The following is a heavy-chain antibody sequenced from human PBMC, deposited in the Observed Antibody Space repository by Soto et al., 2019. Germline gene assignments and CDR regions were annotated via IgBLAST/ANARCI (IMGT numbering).Heavy chain of an antibody. CDR2: ISAYNGNT. J-gene: IGHJ4*02. D-gene: IGHD6-13*01. V-gene: IGHV1-18*01. Sequence: GASVKVSCKASGYTFTSYGISWVRQAPGQGLEWMGWISAYNGNTNYAQKLQGRVTMTTDTSTSTAYMELRSLRSDDTAVYYCARARPGIAAAGILRYWGQGTLVTVSS. CDR3: ARARPGIAAAGILRY. CDR1: GYTFTSYG.